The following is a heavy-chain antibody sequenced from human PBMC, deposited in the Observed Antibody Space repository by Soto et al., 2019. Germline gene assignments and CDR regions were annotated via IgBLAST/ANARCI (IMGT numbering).Heavy chain of an antibody. CDR1: GFTFSTYS. D-gene: IGHD3-10*01. Sequence: GGSLRLSCAASGFTFSTYSMNWVRQAPGKGLEWVSSFTSIGSYIYYADSVKGRFTISRDNAKNSLYLQMNSLRDEDTAVYYCARDSPYYYGSGSYGVYWGQGTLVTVSS. CDR2: FTSIGSYI. V-gene: IGHV3-21*01. J-gene: IGHJ4*02. CDR3: ARDSPYYYGSGSYGVY.